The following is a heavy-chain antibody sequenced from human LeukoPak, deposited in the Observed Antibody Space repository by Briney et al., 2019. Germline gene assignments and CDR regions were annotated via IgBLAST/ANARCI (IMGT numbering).Heavy chain of an antibody. D-gene: IGHD2-2*01. Sequence: GGSLRLSCAASGFTVSSNYMSWVRQAPGKGLEWVSVIYSGGSTYYADSVKGRFTISRDNSKNTLYLQMNSLRAEDTAVYYCARDGRYCSSTSCYFQYYYYMDVWGKGTTVTVSS. CDR3: ARDGRYCSSTSCYFQYYYYMDV. J-gene: IGHJ6*03. CDR2: IYSGGST. V-gene: IGHV3-53*01. CDR1: GFTVSSNY.